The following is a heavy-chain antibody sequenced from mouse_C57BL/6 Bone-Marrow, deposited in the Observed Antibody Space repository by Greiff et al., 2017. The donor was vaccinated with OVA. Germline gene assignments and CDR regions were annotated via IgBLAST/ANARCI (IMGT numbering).Heavy chain of an antibody. CDR3: ERGYRYYAALDY. D-gene: IGHD2-12*01. CDR1: GYTFTSYG. Sequence: VQLQQSGAELARPGASVKLSCKASGYTFTSYGISWVKQRPGQGLEWIGDIYPRSGSTYYNEKFKGKATLTVDKSSSTAYMELRSLTSEDSAVYVGERGYRYYAALDYWGQGTPVTVSA. J-gene: IGHJ3*01. V-gene: IGHV1-81*01. CDR2: IYPRSGST.